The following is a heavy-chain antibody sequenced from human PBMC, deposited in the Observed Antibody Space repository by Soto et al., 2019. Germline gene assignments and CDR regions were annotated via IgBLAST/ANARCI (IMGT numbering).Heavy chain of an antibody. Sequence: ASVKVSCKASGYTFTSYGISWVRQAPGQGLEWMGWISAYNGNTNYAQKLQGRVTMTTDTSTSTAYMELRSLRSDDTAVYYCARNYTVSGVAVFPVYSYYYMDVWGRGTTVTVSS. CDR1: GYTFTSYG. D-gene: IGHD6-19*01. J-gene: IGHJ6*03. CDR3: ARNYTVSGVAVFPVYSYYYMDV. CDR2: ISAYNGNT. V-gene: IGHV1-18*01.